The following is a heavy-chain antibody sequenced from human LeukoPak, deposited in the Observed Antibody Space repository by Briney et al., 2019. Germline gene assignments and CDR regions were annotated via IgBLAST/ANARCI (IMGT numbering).Heavy chain of an antibody. D-gene: IGHD5-18*01. V-gene: IGHV4-39*01. CDR1: GGSISSSSYY. J-gene: IGHJ4*02. CDR3: ARLSRGGGIQLWKPPDY. Sequence: SETLSLTCTVSGGSISSSSYYWGWIRQPPGKGLEWIGSIYYSGSTYYNPSLKSRVTISVDTSKNQFSLKLSSVTAADTAVYYCARLSRGGGIQLWKPPDYWGQGTLVTVSP. CDR2: IYYSGST.